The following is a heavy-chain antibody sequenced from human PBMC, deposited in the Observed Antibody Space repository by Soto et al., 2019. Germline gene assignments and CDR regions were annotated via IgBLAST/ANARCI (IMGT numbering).Heavy chain of an antibody. CDR2: INAGNGNT. CDR3: ARDRRAGVVPAAIPPGDYGMDV. Sequence: ASVKVSCKASGYTFTSYDINWVRQATGQGLEWMGWINAGNGNTKYSQKFQGRVTITRDKSTSTAYMELSSLRSEDTAVYYCARDRRAGVVPAAIPPGDYGMDVWGQGTTVTVSS. D-gene: IGHD2-2*01. V-gene: IGHV1-3*01. CDR1: GYTFTSYD. J-gene: IGHJ6*02.